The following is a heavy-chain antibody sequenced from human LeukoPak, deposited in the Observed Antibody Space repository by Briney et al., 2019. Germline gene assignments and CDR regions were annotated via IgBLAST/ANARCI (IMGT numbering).Heavy chain of an antibody. CDR3: ARVAYKAVALIY. V-gene: IGHV1-2*02. D-gene: IGHD6-19*01. CDR2: INPNSGGT. J-gene: IGHJ4*02. Sequence: EASVKVSCKASGYTFTSYYMHWVRQAPGQGLEWMGWINPNSGGTNYGQKFQGRVTMTTDTSTSTAYMELRSLRSDDTAVYYCARVAYKAVALIYWGQGTLVTVSS. CDR1: GYTFTSYY.